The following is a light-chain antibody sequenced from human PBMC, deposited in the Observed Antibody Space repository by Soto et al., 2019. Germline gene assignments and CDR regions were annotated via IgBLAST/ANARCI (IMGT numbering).Light chain of an antibody. CDR3: QHYDNWPPYT. CDR1: QSVSSN. Sequence: EIVMTQSPATLSVSPGERVTLSCRASQSVSSNLAWYQQKPGQAPRLLLYGASTRATGIPARFSGSGSGTEFTLTISSLQSEDFAVYYCQHYDNWPPYTFGQGTKLEIK. V-gene: IGKV3-15*01. J-gene: IGKJ2*01. CDR2: GAS.